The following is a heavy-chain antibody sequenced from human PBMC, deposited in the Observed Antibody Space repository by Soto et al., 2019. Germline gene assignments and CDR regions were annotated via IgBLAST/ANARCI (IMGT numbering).Heavy chain of an antibody. V-gene: IGHV1-46*01. CDR3: ARADYYDSSGFYYEW. Sequence: QVQLVQSGAEVKKPGASVKVSCKASGYIFTNHYIHWVRQAPGQGLEWMGIINPSGGSTNYLQKFEGRITMTRDTSTSTVYMELSILRSEDTAVYFCARADYYDSSGFYYEWWGQGSMVTVSS. D-gene: IGHD3-22*01. CDR1: GYIFTNHY. CDR2: INPSGGST. J-gene: IGHJ4*02.